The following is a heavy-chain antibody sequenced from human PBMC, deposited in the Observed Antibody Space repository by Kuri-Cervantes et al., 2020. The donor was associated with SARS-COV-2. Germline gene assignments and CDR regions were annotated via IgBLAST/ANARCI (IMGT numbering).Heavy chain of an antibody. V-gene: IGHV4-34*01. D-gene: IGHD6-6*01. CDR3: ASLTSYSSSSYYYYYYMDD. CDR2: INHSGST. CDR1: GGSLSGYY. J-gene: IGHJ6*03. Sequence: GSLRLSCAAYGGSLSGYYWSWIRQPPGKGLEGIGEINHSGSTNYNPSLKSRVTISVDTSKNQFSLKLSSVTAADTAVYYCASLTSYSSSSYYYYYYMDDWCKGTTVTVSS.